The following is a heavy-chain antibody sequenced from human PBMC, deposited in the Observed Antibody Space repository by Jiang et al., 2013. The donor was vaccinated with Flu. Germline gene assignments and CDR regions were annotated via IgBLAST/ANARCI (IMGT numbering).Heavy chain of an antibody. CDR1: GYTFTGYY. CDR2: INPNSGGT. CDR3: ARGEGDHEYYYYYYGMDV. J-gene: IGHJ6*02. D-gene: IGHD2-21*02. V-gene: IGHV1-2*02. Sequence: SGAEVKKPGASVKVSCKASGYTFTGYYMHWMRQAPGQGLEWMAWINPNSGGTNYAQKFQGRVTMTRDTSISTAYMELSRLRSDDTAVYYCARGEGDHEYYYYYYGMDVWGQGTTVTVSS.